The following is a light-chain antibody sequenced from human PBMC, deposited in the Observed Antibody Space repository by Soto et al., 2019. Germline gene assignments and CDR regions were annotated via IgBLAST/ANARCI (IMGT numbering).Light chain of an antibody. CDR1: QDISNY. V-gene: IGKV1-39*01. CDR3: QQSYSMPYA. Sequence: DIQMTQSPSSLSASVGDRVTITCQASQDISNYLNWYQQKPGKAPKLLIYDASNLETGVPSRFSGSGSGTDFTLTIISLQPEDYATYFCQQSYSMPYAFGPGTKVDIK. J-gene: IGKJ2*01. CDR2: DAS.